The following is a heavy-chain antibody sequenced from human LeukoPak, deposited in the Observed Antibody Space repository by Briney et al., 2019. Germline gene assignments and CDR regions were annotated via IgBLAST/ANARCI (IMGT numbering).Heavy chain of an antibody. CDR3: TRRSGSYSGTGYYYYYMDV. Sequence: GGSLRLSCVASGFTFSSRDWMTWVRQAPGKGLEWVANIKQDGSEIYYVDSVRGRFTISRDNAKNSLYLQMNSLRADDTAIYYCTRRSGSYSGTGYYYYYMDVWGKGTTVTVSS. V-gene: IGHV3-7*01. J-gene: IGHJ6*03. CDR1: GFTFSSRDW. D-gene: IGHD1-26*01. CDR2: IKQDGSEI.